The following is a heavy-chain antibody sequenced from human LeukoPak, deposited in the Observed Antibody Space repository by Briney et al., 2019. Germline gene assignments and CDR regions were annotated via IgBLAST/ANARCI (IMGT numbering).Heavy chain of an antibody. CDR3: ARGLVPAATGGYFQH. D-gene: IGHD2-2*01. Sequence: GGSLRLSCAASGFTFSSYSMNWVRQAPGKGLEWVSSISSSSSYIYYADSVKGRFTISRDNAKNSLYLQMNSLRAEDTAVYYCARGLVPAATGGYFQHWGQGTLVTVSS. CDR2: ISSSSSYI. V-gene: IGHV3-21*01. CDR1: GFTFSSYS. J-gene: IGHJ1*01.